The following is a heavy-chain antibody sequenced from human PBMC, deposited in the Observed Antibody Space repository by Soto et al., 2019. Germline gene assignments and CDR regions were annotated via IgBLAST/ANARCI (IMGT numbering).Heavy chain of an antibody. V-gene: IGHV4-39*01. CDR1: GESISDTIYY. CDR2: IHYRGSM. Sequence: SETLSLTCRVSGESISDTIYYWGWIRQAPGKGLEWIGSIHYRGSMQFHPSLKTRVTISVGTSKNEFSLRLRSVTAADTAVYYCARHLKAVAAPMAYWGQGIPVTVSS. J-gene: IGHJ4*02. D-gene: IGHD6-19*01. CDR3: ARHLKAVAAPMAY.